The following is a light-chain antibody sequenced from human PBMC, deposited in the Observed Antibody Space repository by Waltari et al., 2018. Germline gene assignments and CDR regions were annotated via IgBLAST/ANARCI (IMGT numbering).Light chain of an antibody. J-gene: IGLJ2*01. CDR1: RRDVGRYNF. CDR3: CSFASRIGV. Sequence: SALTQPASVSGSPGQAITLSCTGTRRDVGRYNFVSWYQQHPGKAPKLIISEVTKRPSGVSNRFSGSKSGNTASLTISGLQADDEADYYCCSFASRIGVFGGGTKVTVL. CDR2: EVT. V-gene: IGLV2-23*02.